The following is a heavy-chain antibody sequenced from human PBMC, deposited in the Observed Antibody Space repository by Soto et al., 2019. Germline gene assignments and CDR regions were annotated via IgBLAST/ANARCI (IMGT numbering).Heavy chain of an antibody. Sequence: SETLSLTCTVSGGSINNGSYYWSWIRQHPGQGLEWIGYIHSSGSTYYNPSLMSRLTISEDTSKNQFSLKVSSVTAADTAVYYCARVVPTDYGGNSDYFDYWGQGTLVTVS. CDR1: GGSINNGSYY. V-gene: IGHV4-31*03. CDR2: IHSSGST. D-gene: IGHD4-17*01. J-gene: IGHJ4*02. CDR3: ARVVPTDYGGNSDYFDY.